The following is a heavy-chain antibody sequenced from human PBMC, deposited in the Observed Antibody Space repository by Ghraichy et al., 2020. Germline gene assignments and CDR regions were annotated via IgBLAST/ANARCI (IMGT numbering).Heavy chain of an antibody. CDR3: AKGGYSYGFGPYYFDS. V-gene: IGHV1-18*01. Sequence: ASVKVSYKASGYSFTTEGISWVRQAPGEGPEWMGWISPYNGQTNYAQKFQGRLTVTTDTSTSTVYMEFRSLRPDDTAVYYCAKGGYSYGFGPYYFDSWGQGTLVTVSS. D-gene: IGHD5-18*01. CDR1: GYSFTTEG. CDR2: ISPYNGQT. J-gene: IGHJ4*02.